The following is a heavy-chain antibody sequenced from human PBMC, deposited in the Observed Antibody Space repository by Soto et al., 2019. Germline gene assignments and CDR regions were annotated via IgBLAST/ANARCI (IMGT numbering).Heavy chain of an antibody. J-gene: IGHJ5*02. CDR2: ISGGGGGST. Sequence: EVQLLESGGCLVQPGGSLRLSCAASGVTFSSSAMSWVRQAPGKGLEWVSAISGGGGGSTYYGDSVKGRFTVSRDNSKNTLYLQMNSLRADDTAVYYCAIGDGWFDPWGQGTLVTVSS. V-gene: IGHV3-23*01. CDR3: AIGDGWFDP. CDR1: GVTFSSSA.